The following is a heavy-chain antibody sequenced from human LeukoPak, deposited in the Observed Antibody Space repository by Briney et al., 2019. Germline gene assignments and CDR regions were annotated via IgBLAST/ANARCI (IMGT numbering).Heavy chain of an antibody. Sequence: GSLRLSCAASGFTFSDNYMSWIRQAPGKGLEWASYISSSGNTTYNADSVKGRFSITRDNAKNSLYLQMSSLRAEDTAVYYCARDGGSAWFLDYWGQGTLVTVSS. J-gene: IGHJ4*02. V-gene: IGHV3-11*04. CDR2: ISSSGNTT. D-gene: IGHD6-19*01. CDR3: ARDGGSAWFLDY. CDR1: GFTFSDNY.